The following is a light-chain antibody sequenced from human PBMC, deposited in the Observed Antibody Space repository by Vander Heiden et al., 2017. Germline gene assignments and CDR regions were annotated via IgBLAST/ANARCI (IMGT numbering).Light chain of an antibody. CDR3: TSYAGSNNLI. CDR1: SSDVGGYSY. Sequence: QSALTQPPSAPGSPGQSVTISCTGTSSDVGGYSYVSWYQHHPGKAPKLLIYEVSERPSGVPDRFSGSKSGNTASLTVSGLQAEDEADYYCTSYAGSNNLIFGGGTKLTVL. J-gene: IGLJ2*01. V-gene: IGLV2-8*01. CDR2: EVS.